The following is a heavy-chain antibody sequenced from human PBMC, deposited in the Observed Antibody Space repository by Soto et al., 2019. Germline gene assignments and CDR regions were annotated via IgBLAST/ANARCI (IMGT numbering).Heavy chain of an antibody. J-gene: IGHJ6*02. D-gene: IGHD6-6*01. V-gene: IGHV3-21*01. CDR2: ISSSSSYI. CDR3: ARDGGEYSSSSGLYYYYYYGMDV. CDR1: GFTFSSYS. Sequence: EVQLVESGGGLVKPGGSLRLSCAASGFTFSSYSMNWVRQAPGKGLEWVSSISSSSSYIYYADSEKGRFTISRDNAKNSLYLQLNGLRDEDTAVYYCARDGGEYSSSSGLYYYYYYGMDVWGQGPTFTVSS.